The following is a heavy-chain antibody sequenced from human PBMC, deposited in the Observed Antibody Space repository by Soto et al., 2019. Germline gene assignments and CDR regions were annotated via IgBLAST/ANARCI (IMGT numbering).Heavy chain of an antibody. CDR1: GGSFSGYY. CDR2: INHSGST. Sequence: SETLSLTCAVYGGSFSGYYWCWIRQHPGKGLEWIGEINHSGSTNYNPSLKSRVTISVDTSKNQFSLKLSSVTAADTAVYYCASADIVARASGYWGQGTLVTVSS. D-gene: IGHD5-12*01. V-gene: IGHV4-34*01. CDR3: ASADIVARASGY. J-gene: IGHJ4*02.